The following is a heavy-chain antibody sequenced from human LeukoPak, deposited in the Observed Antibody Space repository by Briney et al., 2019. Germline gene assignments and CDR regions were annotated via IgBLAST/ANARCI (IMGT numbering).Heavy chain of an antibody. CDR3: AKPYYYDSSGYLPSFDY. Sequence: ASVKVFCKASGYTFTSYAMNWVRQAPGQGLEWMGWINTNTGNPTYAQGFTGRFVFSLDTSVSTAYLQISSLKAEDTAVYYCAKPYYYDSSGYLPSFDYWGQGTLVTVSS. D-gene: IGHD3-22*01. V-gene: IGHV7-4-1*02. CDR1: GYTFTSYA. CDR2: INTNTGNP. J-gene: IGHJ4*02.